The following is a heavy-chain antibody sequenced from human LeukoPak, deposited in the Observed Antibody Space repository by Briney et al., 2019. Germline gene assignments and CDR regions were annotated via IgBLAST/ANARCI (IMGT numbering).Heavy chain of an antibody. J-gene: IGHJ4*02. CDR3: ARRMYYYDSGGYSYYFDY. CDR2: ISYNGGNK. CDR1: GFTFNNYG. V-gene: IGHV3-30*03. D-gene: IGHD3-22*01. Sequence: GGSLRLSCTASGFTFNNYGMHWVRQAPGKGPEWVAVISYNGGNKYYADSVKGRFTISRDNAKNSLYLQMNSLRAEDTALYYCARRMYYYDSGGYSYYFDYWGQGTLVTVSS.